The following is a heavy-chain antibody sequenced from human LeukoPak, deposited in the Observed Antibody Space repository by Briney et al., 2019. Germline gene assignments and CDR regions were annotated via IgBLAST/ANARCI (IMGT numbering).Heavy chain of an antibody. J-gene: IGHJ5*02. CDR3: ARGGVWYDETLFLGWFDP. CDR1: GDSVSSNSAA. V-gene: IGHV6-1*01. CDR2: TYYRSKWYN. Sequence: SQTLSLTCASSGDSVSSNSAAWNWIRQSPSRGLEWLGRTYYRSKWYNDYAVSVKSRITINPDTSKNQFSLQLNSVTPEDTAVYYCARGGVWYDETLFLGWFDPWGQGTLVTVSS. D-gene: IGHD2-8*01.